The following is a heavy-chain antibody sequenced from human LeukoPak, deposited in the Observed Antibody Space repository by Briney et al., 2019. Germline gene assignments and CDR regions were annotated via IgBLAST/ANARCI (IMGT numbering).Heavy chain of an antibody. Sequence: SETLSLTCTVSGGSISSYYWSWIRQPPGKGLEWIGYIYYSGTTNYNPSLKSRVTISVDTSKNQFSLKLSSVTAADTAVYYCARLRAAFDIWGQGTMVTVSS. V-gene: IGHV4-59*08. CDR2: IYYSGTT. CDR1: GGSISSYY. J-gene: IGHJ3*02. CDR3: ARLRAAFDI.